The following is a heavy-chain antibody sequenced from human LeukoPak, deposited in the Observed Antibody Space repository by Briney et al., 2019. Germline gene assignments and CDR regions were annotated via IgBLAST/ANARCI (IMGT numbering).Heavy chain of an antibody. CDR2: ISGSGGST. CDR1: GFTFSSYS. CDR3: AKWPAKGWFDP. V-gene: IGHV3-23*01. D-gene: IGHD4/OR15-4a*01. J-gene: IGHJ5*02. Sequence: GGSLRLSCAASGFTFSSYSMNWVRQAPGKGLEWVSAISGSGGSTYYADSVKGRFTISRDNSKNTLYLQMNSLRAEDTAVYYCAKWPAKGWFDPWGQGTLVTVSS.